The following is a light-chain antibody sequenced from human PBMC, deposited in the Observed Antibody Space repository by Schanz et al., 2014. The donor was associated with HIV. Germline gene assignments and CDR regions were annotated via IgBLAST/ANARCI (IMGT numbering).Light chain of an antibody. J-gene: IGKJ1*01. V-gene: IGKV3-20*01. Sequence: EIVLTQSPGTLSLLPGERATLSCRASQSVSSSYLAWYQQKPGQAPRLLIYGTSSRATGIPDRFSGSGSGTDFTLTISRLEPEDFAVYYCQQYGSSSWTFGQGTKVEIK. CDR1: QSVSSSY. CDR3: QQYGSSSWT. CDR2: GTS.